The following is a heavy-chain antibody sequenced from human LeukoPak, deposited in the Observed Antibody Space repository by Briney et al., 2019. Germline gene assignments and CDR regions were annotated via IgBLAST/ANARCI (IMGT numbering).Heavy chain of an antibody. CDR3: ARDRVHSYYFDN. J-gene: IGHJ4*02. D-gene: IGHD3-10*01. CDR1: GFTFSSYG. V-gene: IGHV3-30*03. Sequence: GGSLRLSCAASGFTFSSYGMHWVRQAPGKGLEWVAVISYDGSNKYYADSVKGRFTISRDNSKNTLYLQMNSLRADDTAVYYCARDRVHSYYFDNWGQGTLVTVSS. CDR2: ISYDGSNK.